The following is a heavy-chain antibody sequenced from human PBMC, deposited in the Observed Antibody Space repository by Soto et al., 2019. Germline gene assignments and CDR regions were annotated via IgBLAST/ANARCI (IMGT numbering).Heavy chain of an antibody. CDR1: GYTFTGYY. V-gene: IGHV1-2*04. D-gene: IGHD4-4*01. CDR3: ARGGMTTVTTDYYYYYMDV. Sequence: ASVKVSCKASGYTFTGYYMHWVRQAPGQGLEWMGWINPNSGGTNYAQKFQGWVTMTRDTSISTAYMELSRLRSDDTAVYYCARGGMTTVTTDYYYYYMDVWGKGTTVTVSS. CDR2: INPNSGGT. J-gene: IGHJ6*03.